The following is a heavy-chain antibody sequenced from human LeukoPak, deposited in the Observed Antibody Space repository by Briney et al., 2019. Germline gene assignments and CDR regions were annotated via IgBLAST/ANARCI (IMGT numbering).Heavy chain of an antibody. J-gene: IGHJ1*01. Sequence: GGSLRLSCAASGFTFSSYAMNWVRQAPGKGLVWVSAISGGGVTSTYYADSVKGRFTISRDNSKNTLYLQMNSLRAEDTAVYYCAKDQGGIAAAEYFQHWGQGTLVTVSS. CDR2: ISGGGVTST. V-gene: IGHV3-23*01. CDR3: AKDQGGIAAAEYFQH. CDR1: GFTFSSYA. D-gene: IGHD6-13*01.